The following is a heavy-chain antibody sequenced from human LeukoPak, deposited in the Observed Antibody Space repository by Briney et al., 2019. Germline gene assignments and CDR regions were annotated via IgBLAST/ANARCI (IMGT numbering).Heavy chain of an antibody. CDR2: IIPILGIA. CDR3: ARALRGGDYSADY. D-gene: IGHD2-15*01. CDR1: GGTFSNYV. V-gene: IGHV1-69*04. J-gene: IGHJ4*02. Sequence: SVKVSCKASGGTFSNYVISWVRQAPGQGLEWMGRIIPILGIANYAQNFQDRVTITVDKSTSTVYMELSSLTSDDTAMYYCARALRGGDYSADYWGQGTLVTVSS.